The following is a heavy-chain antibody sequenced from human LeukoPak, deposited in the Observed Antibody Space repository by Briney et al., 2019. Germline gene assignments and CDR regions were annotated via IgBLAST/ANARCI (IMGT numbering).Heavy chain of an antibody. D-gene: IGHD1-20*01. CDR1: GFTFSTYW. CDR3: ARVTVSSSEVIFDY. J-gene: IGHJ4*02. CDR2: INSDGRNT. V-gene: IGHV3-74*01. Sequence: GGSLRLSCAASGFTFSTYWMHWVRQAPGKGLVWVSHINSDGRNTTYADSVTGRFTISRDNAKNTLYLQMNSLRAEDTAVYYCARVTVSSSEVIFDYWGQGSLVTVSS.